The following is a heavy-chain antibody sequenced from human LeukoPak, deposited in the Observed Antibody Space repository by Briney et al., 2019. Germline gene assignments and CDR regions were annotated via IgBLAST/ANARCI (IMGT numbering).Heavy chain of an antibody. V-gene: IGHV1-46*01. CDR3: AILLWFGELDMDV. CDR1: GYTLTSYY. J-gene: IGHJ6*02. D-gene: IGHD3-10*01. CDR2: INPSGGST. Sequence: ASVKVSCKASGYTLTSYYMHWVRQAPGQGLEWMGIINPSGGSTSYAQKFQGRVTMTRDTSTSTVYMELSSLRSEDTAVYYCAILLWFGELDMDVWGQGTTVTVSS.